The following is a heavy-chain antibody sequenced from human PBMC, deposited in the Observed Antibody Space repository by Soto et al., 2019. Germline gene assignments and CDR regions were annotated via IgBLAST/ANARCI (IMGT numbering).Heavy chain of an antibody. CDR2: ISYDGSNK. CDR1: GFTFSSYA. D-gene: IGHD5-18*01. V-gene: IGHV3-30-3*01. J-gene: IGHJ4*02. Sequence: AGGSLRLSCAASGFTFSSYAMHWVRQAPGKGPEWVAVISYDGSNKYYADSVKGRFTISRDNSKNTLYLQMNSLRAEDTAVYYCARASGAMVQTPIIYYFDYWGQGTLVTVSS. CDR3: ARASGAMVQTPIIYYFDY.